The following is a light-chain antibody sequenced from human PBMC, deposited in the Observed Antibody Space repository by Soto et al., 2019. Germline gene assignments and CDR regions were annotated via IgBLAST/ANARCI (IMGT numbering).Light chain of an antibody. Sequence: EIVLTQSPGTLSLSPVERATLSCKASQSVSSSYVAWYQQKPGQAPRLLIYGASSRATGIPDRFSGSGSGTDFTLTISRLEPEDFAVYYCQQYGSSPLTFGGGTKVDIK. V-gene: IGKV3-20*01. J-gene: IGKJ4*01. CDR3: QQYGSSPLT. CDR2: GAS. CDR1: QSVSSSY.